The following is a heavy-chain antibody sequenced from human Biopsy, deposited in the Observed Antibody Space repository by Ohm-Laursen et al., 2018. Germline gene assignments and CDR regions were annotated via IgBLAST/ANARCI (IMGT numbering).Heavy chain of an antibody. Sequence: PGTLSLTCAVYGESFNGYYWSWIRQTPGKGLEWIGEINHSGRTNYNPSLKSRVTISVDTSKNQFSLKVRSVTAADTAVYYCVRGVDYYDPYHYYALDVWGQGTTVTVPS. CDR3: VRGVDYYDPYHYYALDV. CDR1: GESFNGYY. CDR2: INHSGRT. J-gene: IGHJ6*02. D-gene: IGHD3-22*01. V-gene: IGHV4-34*01.